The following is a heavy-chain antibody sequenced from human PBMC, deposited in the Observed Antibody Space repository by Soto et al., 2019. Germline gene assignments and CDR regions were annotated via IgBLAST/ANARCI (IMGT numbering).Heavy chain of an antibody. CDR3: ARDLYGSGSYSRGY. Sequence: QVQLVQSGAEVKKPGSSVKVSCKTSGGTFSSYAISWVRQAPGQGLEWMGGIIPIFGTANYAQKFQGRVTITADESTSTAYMELSSLRSEDTAVYYCARDLYGSGSYSRGYWGQGTLVTVSS. CDR2: IIPIFGTA. D-gene: IGHD3-10*01. J-gene: IGHJ4*02. V-gene: IGHV1-69*01. CDR1: GGTFSSYA.